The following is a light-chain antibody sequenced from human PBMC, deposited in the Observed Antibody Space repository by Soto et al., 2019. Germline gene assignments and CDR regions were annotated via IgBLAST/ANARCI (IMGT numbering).Light chain of an antibody. J-gene: IGLJ3*02. CDR3: SSYTIGTTPWL. Sequence: QSALTQPASVSGSPGQSITISCTGTSSDVGGYNYVSWYQQHQGKAPKLMIHEVNRRPSGVSNRVSGSKSGNTASLTISGLQAEDEAYYFCSSYTIGTTPWLFGGGTKLTVL. CDR1: SSDVGGYNY. CDR2: EVN. V-gene: IGLV2-14*01.